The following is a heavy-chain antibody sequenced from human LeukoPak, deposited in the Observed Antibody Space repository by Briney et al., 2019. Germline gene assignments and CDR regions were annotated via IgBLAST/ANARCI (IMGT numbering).Heavy chain of an antibody. D-gene: IGHD6-6*01. CDR1: GFSFSTYS. CDR2: VTGSGTTK. J-gene: IGHJ4*01. Sequence: PGGSLRLSCVASGFSFSTYSMNWVRQAPGKGLEWVSSVTGSGTTKYYADSVKGRFVIPRDNAKNSLYLQMNSLRAEDTAVYFCARERQLVTDYWGPGTLVTVSS. V-gene: IGHV3-21*06. CDR3: ARERQLVTDY.